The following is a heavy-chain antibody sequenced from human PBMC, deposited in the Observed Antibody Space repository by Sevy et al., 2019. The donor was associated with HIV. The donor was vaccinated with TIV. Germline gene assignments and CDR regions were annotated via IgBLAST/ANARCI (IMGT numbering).Heavy chain of an antibody. D-gene: IGHD2-2*01. CDR2: ISYDGSNK. V-gene: IGHV3-30-3*01. Sequence: GGSLSLSCAASGFTFSSYAMHWVRQAPGKGLEWVEVISYDGSNKYYADSVKGRFTISRDNSKNTLYLQMNSLRAEDTAVYYCARAVYCSSTSCYAGTFDIWGQGTMVTVSS. CDR1: GFTFSSYA. CDR3: ARAVYCSSTSCYAGTFDI. J-gene: IGHJ3*02.